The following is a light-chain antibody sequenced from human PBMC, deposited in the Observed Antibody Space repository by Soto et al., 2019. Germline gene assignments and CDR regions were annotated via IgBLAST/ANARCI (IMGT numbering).Light chain of an antibody. Sequence: EIVLTQSPGTLSLSPGERATLSCMASQSVSSSYLAWYQQKPGQAPRLLIYGASSRATGIPDRFSGSGSGTDFTLTISSLQPEDFATYYCQQSYSTTWTFGQGTKVDIK. V-gene: IGKV3-20*01. J-gene: IGKJ1*01. CDR1: QSVSSSY. CDR2: GAS. CDR3: QQSYSTTWT.